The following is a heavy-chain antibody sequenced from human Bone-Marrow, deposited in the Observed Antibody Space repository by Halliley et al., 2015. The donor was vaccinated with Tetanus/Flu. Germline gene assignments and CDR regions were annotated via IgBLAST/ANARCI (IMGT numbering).Heavy chain of an antibody. V-gene: IGHV1-18*04. Sequence: QLVQSGAEVKKPGASVKVSCKASSYSFSSHGISWVRQAPGQGLEWMGWISGYNGNTDYARKFQGRVTMTADTSTSTAYMELRSLTSDDTAVYYCARDGYYDSSGYYYDLRGRGTLVTVSS. CDR3: ARDGYYDSSGYYYDL. CDR2: ISGYNGNT. J-gene: IGHJ2*01. D-gene: IGHD3-22*01. CDR1: SYSFSSHG.